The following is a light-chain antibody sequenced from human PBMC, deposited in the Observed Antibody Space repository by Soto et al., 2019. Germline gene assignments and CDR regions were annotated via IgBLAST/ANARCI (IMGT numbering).Light chain of an antibody. CDR2: GTS. CDR1: QSVGNN. J-gene: IGKJ5*01. CDR3: QRYGNSPIT. V-gene: IGKV3-20*01. Sequence: EIVMTQSPGTLSVSPGEIVTLSCRASQSVGNNLAWHQQKPGQAPRLLIYGTSSRATGIPDRFSGSGSGTDFTLTISRLEPEDFAVYYCQRYGNSPITFGQGTRLEIK.